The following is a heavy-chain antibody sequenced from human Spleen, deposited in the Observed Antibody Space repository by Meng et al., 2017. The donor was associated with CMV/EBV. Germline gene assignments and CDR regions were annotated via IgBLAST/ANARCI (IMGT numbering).Heavy chain of an antibody. CDR1: GFTFSSYW. J-gene: IGHJ6*02. CDR2: IKQDGSEK. D-gene: IGHD3-3*01. Sequence: LSLTCAASGFTFSSYWMSWVRQAPGKGLEWVANIKQDGSEKYYVDSVKGRFTISRDNAKNSLYLQMNSLRAGDTAVYYCARGGIKGDFWSGPYYYYGMDVWGQGTTVTVSS. CDR3: ARGGIKGDFWSGPYYYYGMDV. V-gene: IGHV3-7*01.